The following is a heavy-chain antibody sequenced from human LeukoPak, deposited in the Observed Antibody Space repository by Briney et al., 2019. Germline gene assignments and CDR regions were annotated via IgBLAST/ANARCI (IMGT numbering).Heavy chain of an antibody. CDR1: GYTFTSYG. Sequence: ASVKVSCKASGYTFTSYGISWVRHAPGQGLEWMGWISAYNGNTNYAQKLQGRVTMTTDTSTSTAYMELRSLRSDDTAVYYCARGTVGMIVVVPEDYWGQGTLVTVSS. CDR2: ISAYNGNT. D-gene: IGHD3-22*01. J-gene: IGHJ4*02. V-gene: IGHV1-18*01. CDR3: ARGTVGMIVVVPEDY.